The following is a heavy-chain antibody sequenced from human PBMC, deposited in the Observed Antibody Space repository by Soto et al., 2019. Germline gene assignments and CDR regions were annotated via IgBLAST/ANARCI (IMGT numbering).Heavy chain of an antibody. CDR1: GFTFSNYD. D-gene: IGHD6-13*01. CDR3: AKLQRWRVLYY. J-gene: IGHJ4*02. V-gene: IGHV3-23*01. CDR2: ISGSGSGT. Sequence: EVLLLESGGGLVQPGGSLRLSCAASGFTFSNYDMGWVRQAPGKGLELVSFISGSGSGTYYAASVKGLFTISRDNDENLWYRQMSRLRVENTPVYYCAKLQRWRVLYYWGQGTLVIVSS.